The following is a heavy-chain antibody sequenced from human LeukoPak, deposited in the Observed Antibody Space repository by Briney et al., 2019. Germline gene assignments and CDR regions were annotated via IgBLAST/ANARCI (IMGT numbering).Heavy chain of an antibody. J-gene: IGHJ3*01. V-gene: IGHV3-7*01. Sequence: SGGSLRLSCAASGFISSNYWMSWVRQAPGRGLEWVANIKQDGSEKYDVDSVKGRFTISRDNAKNSLYLQMNSLRAEDTAVYYCASRVEGLFTWGQGTMVNFSS. CDR2: IKQDGSEK. CDR1: GFISSNYW. CDR3: ASRVEGLFT.